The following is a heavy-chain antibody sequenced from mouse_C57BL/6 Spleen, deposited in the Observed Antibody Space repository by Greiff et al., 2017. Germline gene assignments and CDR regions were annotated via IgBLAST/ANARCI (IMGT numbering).Heavy chain of an antibody. D-gene: IGHD3-3*01. Sequence: QVQLKESGPELVKPGASVKISCKASGYAFSSSWMNWVKQRPGKGLEWIGRIYPGDGDTNYNGKFKGKATLTADKSSSTAYMQLSSLTSEDSAVYFCAARTNAMDYWGQGTSVTVSS. J-gene: IGHJ4*01. CDR2: IYPGDGDT. CDR1: GYAFSSSW. CDR3: AARTNAMDY. V-gene: IGHV1-82*01.